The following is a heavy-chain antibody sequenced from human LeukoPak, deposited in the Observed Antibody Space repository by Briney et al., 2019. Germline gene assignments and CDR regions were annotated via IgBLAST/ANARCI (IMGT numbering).Heavy chain of an antibody. Sequence: PGGSLRLSCAASGFTFDDYGMGWVRQAPGKGLEWVAGINWNGGSTDYADSVKGRFTISRDNAKKSLYLQMNSLRGEDTALYYCARAHSWEYSSWFDPWGQGTLGTVSA. CDR1: GFTFDDYG. CDR3: ARAHSWEYSSWFDP. V-gene: IGHV3-20*04. D-gene: IGHD5-18*01. J-gene: IGHJ5*02. CDR2: INWNGGST.